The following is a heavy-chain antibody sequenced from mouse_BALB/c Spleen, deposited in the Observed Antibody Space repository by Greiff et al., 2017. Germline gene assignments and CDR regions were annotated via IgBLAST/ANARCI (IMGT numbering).Heavy chain of an antibody. CDR1: GYTFTSYY. CDR3: ARSQGGYYAMDY. Sequence: VQLQQSGPELVKPGASVKMSCKASGYTFTSYYIHWVKQRPGQGLEWIGWIYPGDGSTKYNEKFKGKTTLTADKSSSTAYMLLSSLTSEDSAIYFCARSQGGYYAMDYWGQGTSVTVSS. J-gene: IGHJ4*01. CDR2: IYPGDGST. V-gene: IGHV1S56*01.